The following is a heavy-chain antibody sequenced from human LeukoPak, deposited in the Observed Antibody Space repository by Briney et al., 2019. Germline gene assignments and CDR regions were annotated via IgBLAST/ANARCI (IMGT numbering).Heavy chain of an antibody. CDR3: ARRRDSSSWNSPFDY. CDR2: VYYSGSP. Sequence: SETLSLTCTVSGGSINNYYWTWIRQPSGKGLEWIGYVYYSGSPSYNPSLKSRVTISVDTSKNQFSLNLSSVSATDTAVYYCARRRDSSSWNSPFDYWGQGTLVTVSS. D-gene: IGHD6-13*01. J-gene: IGHJ4*02. V-gene: IGHV4-59*08. CDR1: GGSINNYY.